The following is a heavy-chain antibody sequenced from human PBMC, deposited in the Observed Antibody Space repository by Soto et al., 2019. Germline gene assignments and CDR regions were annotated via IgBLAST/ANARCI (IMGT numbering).Heavy chain of an antibody. J-gene: IGHJ6*02. CDR2: ISYDGSNK. D-gene: IGHD6-13*01. V-gene: IGHV3-30-3*01. Sequence: GGSLRLSCAASGFTFSSYAMHWVRQAPGKGLEWVAVISYDGSNKYYADSVKGRFTISRDNSKNTLYLQMNSLRAEDTAVYYWAGDRGGGSSSPTAYYYGMDVWGQGTTVTVSS. CDR1: GFTFSSYA. CDR3: AGDRGGGSSSPTAYYYGMDV.